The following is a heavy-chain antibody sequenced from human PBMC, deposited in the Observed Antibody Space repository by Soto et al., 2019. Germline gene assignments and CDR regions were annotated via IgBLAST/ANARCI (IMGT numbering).Heavy chain of an antibody. V-gene: IGHV3-74*01. CDR1: GFTFSSYW. Sequence: EVQLVESGGGLVQPGGSLGLSCAASGFTFSSYWMHWVRQVPGKGLVWVSRISSDGSSTSYADSVKGRCTLSRDNGKNTLKELILSMRGQETAVYDCSYGSSVSGLDYWGQGTLVTVSS. CDR3: SYGSSVSGLDY. J-gene: IGHJ4*02. CDR2: ISSDGSST. D-gene: IGHD3-3*01.